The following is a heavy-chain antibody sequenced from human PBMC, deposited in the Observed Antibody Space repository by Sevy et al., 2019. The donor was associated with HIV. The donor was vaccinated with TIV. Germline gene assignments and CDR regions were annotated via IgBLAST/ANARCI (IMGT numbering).Heavy chain of an antibody. CDR2: ISFDGNKQ. Sequence: GGSLRLSCAASGFTFSDYAFHWVRQAPGKGLERLAVISFDGNKQYFADSVQGRFTISRDSLKNTVSLHMNSLRVEDTAVYFCARELLPGSYYYYMDVWSKGTTVTVSS. CDR1: GFTFSDYA. J-gene: IGHJ6*03. CDR3: ARELLPGSYYYYMDV. D-gene: IGHD2-15*01. V-gene: IGHV3-30-3*01.